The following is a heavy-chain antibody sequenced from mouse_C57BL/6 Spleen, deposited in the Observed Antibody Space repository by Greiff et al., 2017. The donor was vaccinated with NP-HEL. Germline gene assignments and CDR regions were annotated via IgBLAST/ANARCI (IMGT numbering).Heavy chain of an antibody. CDR1: GFTFSSYA. D-gene: IGHD2-1*01. V-gene: IGHV5-9-1*02. Sequence: EVKVVESGEGLVKPGGSLKLSCAASGFTFSSYAMSWVRQTPEKRLEWVAYISSGGDYIYYADTVKGRFTISRDNARNTLYLQMSSLKSEDTAMYYCTRDSGYGNYVWFAYWGQGTLVTVSA. CDR2: ISSGGDYI. CDR3: TRDSGYGNYVWFAY. J-gene: IGHJ3*01.